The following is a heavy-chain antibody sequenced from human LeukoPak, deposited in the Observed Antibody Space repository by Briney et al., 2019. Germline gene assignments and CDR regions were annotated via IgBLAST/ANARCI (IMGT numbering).Heavy chain of an antibody. D-gene: IGHD3-9*01. CDR3: ARTPMIRYFDWLLSDY. CDR2: ISGSGGST. Sequence: GGSLRLSCVASGFTFSTYGMSWVRQAPGKGLEWVSAISGSGGSTYYADSVKGRFTISRDNAKNSLYLQMNSLRAEDTAVYYCARTPMIRYFDWLLSDYWGQGTLVTVSS. J-gene: IGHJ4*02. CDR1: GFTFSTYG. V-gene: IGHV3-23*01.